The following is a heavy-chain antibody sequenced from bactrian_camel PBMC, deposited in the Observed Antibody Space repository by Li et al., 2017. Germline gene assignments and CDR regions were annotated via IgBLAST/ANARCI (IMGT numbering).Heavy chain of an antibody. J-gene: IGHJ4*01. Sequence: HVQLVESGGGSVQAGGSLRLSCTHSGYISSRHCMGWFRQAPGKAREGIAGIRRDGDEYYAGSVKGRFTISRDNVKNTLYLQLNSLRTEDTAAYYCTKGVCDDLGQGTQVTVS. CDR1: GYISSRHC. CDR3: TKGVCDD. CDR2: IRRDGDE. V-gene: IGHV3S1*01.